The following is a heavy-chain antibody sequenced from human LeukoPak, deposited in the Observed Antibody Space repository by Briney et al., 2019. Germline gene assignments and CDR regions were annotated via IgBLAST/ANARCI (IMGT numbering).Heavy chain of an antibody. J-gene: IGHJ4*02. V-gene: IGHV3-30*07. D-gene: IGHD3-16*01. CDR3: ARVGGDYLDY. Sequence: PGRSLRLSCAASGFTFSSYAMHWVRQAPGKGLEWVAVISYDGSNKYYADSVKGRFTVSRDNAKNSLYLQMNSLRAEDTAVYYCARVGGDYLDYWGQGTLVTVSS. CDR2: ISYDGSNK. CDR1: GFTFSSYA.